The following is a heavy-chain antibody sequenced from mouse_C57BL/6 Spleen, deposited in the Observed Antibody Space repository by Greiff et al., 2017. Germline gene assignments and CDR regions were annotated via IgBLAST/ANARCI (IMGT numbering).Heavy chain of an antibody. CDR1: GFTFSSYG. CDR2: ISSGGSYT. J-gene: IGHJ1*03. D-gene: IGHD1-1*01. CDR3: ARHEYYGSSYGGYFDV. Sequence: EVHLVESGGDLVKPGGSLKLSCAASGFTFSSYGMSWVRQTPDKRLEWVATISSGGSYTYYPDSVKGRFTISRDNAKNTLYLQMSSLKSEDTAMYYGARHEYYGSSYGGYFDVWGTGTTVTVSS. V-gene: IGHV5-6*01.